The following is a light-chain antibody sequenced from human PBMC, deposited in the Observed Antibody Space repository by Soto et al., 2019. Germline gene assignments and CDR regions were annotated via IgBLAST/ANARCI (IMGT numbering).Light chain of an antibody. CDR3: QHYDHLPPYA. V-gene: IGKV1-33*01. Sequence: DIQVTQAPSSLSASIGDRVTITCQASQDISVYLNWYQQNPGKAPSLLIYDAYTLQSGVPARFIGSGSVTYFTFSIASLQHEDVATDFWQHYDHLPPYAFGQGNKLEIK. CDR2: DAY. J-gene: IGKJ2*01. CDR1: QDISVY.